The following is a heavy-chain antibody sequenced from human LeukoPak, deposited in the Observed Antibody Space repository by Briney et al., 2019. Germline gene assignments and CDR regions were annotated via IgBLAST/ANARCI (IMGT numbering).Heavy chain of an antibody. D-gene: IGHD2-15*01. CDR1: GEPFSDSY. Sequence: SETLSLTCAVYGEPFSDSYWSWIRQPPGKGLEWIEEIRHSGDTNHNPSLKSRVTISLDTSKNQFSLKLNSVTAADTATYYCARGEGGGSCYNNWGQGAQVTVSS. CDR3: ARGEGGGSCYNN. J-gene: IGHJ4*02. CDR2: IRHSGDT. V-gene: IGHV4-34*01.